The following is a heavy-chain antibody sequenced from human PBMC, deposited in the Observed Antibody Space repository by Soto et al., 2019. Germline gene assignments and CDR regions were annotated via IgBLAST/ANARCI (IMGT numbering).Heavy chain of an antibody. CDR3: ARTYYDFWSDYYPNYYYSLAV. J-gene: IGHJ6*03. CDR2: MNPNSGNT. Sequence: ASVKVSCKASGYTFTSYDINWVRQATGQGLEWMGWMNPNSGNTGYAQKFQGRVTMTRNTSISTAYMELSSLRSEDTAVYYCARTYYDFWSDYYPNYYYSLAVWGKGTTVTVSS. CDR1: GYTFTSYD. V-gene: IGHV1-8*01. D-gene: IGHD3-3*01.